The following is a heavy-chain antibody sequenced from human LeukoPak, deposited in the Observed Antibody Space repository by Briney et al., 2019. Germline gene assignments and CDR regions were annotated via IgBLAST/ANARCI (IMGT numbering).Heavy chain of an antibody. CDR1: GFTFSTYT. Sequence: GGALRLSCAASGFTFSTYTMSWVRQAPGKGLEWVSAINTGGGTRSTVSVKGRFTISRDNSVSKPYWQMSSLRAEDTAVYYCARGLDSVTWASFDIWGQGTVVTVSS. CDR2: INTGGGT. V-gene: IGHV3-23*01. CDR3: ARGLDSVTWASFDI. D-gene: IGHD2-2*03. J-gene: IGHJ3*02.